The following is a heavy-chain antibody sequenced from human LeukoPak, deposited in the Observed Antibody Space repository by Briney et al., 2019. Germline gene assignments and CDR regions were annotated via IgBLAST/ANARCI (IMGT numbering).Heavy chain of an antibody. Sequence: GGSLRLSCAASGFTFSSYAMSWVRQAPGKGLEWVSAISGSGGSTYYADSVKGRFTISRDNSKNTLYLQMNSLRAEDTAVYYCAKDLSLTMIVVEQGDYWGQGTLVTVSS. CDR1: GFTFSSYA. J-gene: IGHJ4*02. CDR3: AKDLSLTMIVVEQGDY. D-gene: IGHD3-22*01. V-gene: IGHV3-23*01. CDR2: ISGSGGST.